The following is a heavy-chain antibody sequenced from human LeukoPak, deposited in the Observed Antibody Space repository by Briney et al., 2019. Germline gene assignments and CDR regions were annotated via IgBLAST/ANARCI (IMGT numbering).Heavy chain of an antibody. D-gene: IGHD4-17*01. CDR2: IYYSGST. Sequence: SETLSLTCTVSGGSIRSSTYFWGWIRQPPGKGLEWIGSIYYSGSTYYNPSLKSRVTISVDTSKNQFSLKLSSVTAADTAVYYCAGYGDPWGGPWGQGTLVTVSS. CDR3: AGYGDPWGGP. J-gene: IGHJ5*02. CDR1: GGSIRSSTYF. V-gene: IGHV4-39*07.